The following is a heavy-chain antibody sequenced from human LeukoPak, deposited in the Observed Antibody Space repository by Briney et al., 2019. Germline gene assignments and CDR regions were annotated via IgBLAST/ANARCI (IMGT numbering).Heavy chain of an antibody. CDR2: ISSSSSYI. Sequence: GGSLRLSCAASGFTFSSYSMNWVRQAPGKGLEWVSSISSSSSYIYYADSMKGRFTISRDNAKNSLYLQMDSLRVEDMALYYCARENYYVIVGDPFDLWGQGTMVTISS. CDR3: ARENYYVIVGDPFDL. J-gene: IGHJ3*01. V-gene: IGHV3-21*04. D-gene: IGHD3-10*02. CDR1: GFTFSSYS.